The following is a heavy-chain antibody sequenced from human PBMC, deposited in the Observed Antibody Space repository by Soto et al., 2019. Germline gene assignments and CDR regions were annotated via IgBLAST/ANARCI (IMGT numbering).Heavy chain of an antibody. CDR3: ARGDVTYSSGWYVDY. CDR2: INPSGGST. V-gene: IGHV1-46*03. Sequence: ASVKVSCKASGYTFTSYYMHWVRQAPGQGLEWMGIINPSGGSTSYAQKFQGRVTMTRDTSTSTVYMELSSLRSEDAAVYYCARGDVTYSSGWYVDYWGQGTLVTVSS. CDR1: GYTFTSYY. D-gene: IGHD6-19*01. J-gene: IGHJ4*02.